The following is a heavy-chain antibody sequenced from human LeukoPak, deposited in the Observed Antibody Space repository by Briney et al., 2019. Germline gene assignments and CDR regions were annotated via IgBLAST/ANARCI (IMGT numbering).Heavy chain of an antibody. CDR3: ARRRGQSSGPSYYYFYMDV. V-gene: IGHV6-1*01. CDR1: GDSVSSSSAA. Sequence: SQTLSLTCAISGDSVSSSSAAWSWIRQSPSRGLEWLGRTYYRSKCYNDYAVSVKSRITISPDTSKNQFSLKLSSVTAADTAVYFCARRRGQSSGPSYYYFYMDVWGKGTTVTVSS. D-gene: IGHD2-8*02. CDR2: TYYRSKCYN. J-gene: IGHJ6*03.